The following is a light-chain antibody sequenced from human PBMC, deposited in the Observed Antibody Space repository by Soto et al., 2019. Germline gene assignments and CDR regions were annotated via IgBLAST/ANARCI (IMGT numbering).Light chain of an antibody. Sequence: EIVLTHSPATLSLSPWEIATLSCRASQSVSSYLAWYQQKPGRAPRLLIYGASSRATGIPDRFSGSGSGTDFTLTISRLEPEDFAVYYCQQYGSSPRTFGHGTKVDIK. CDR3: QQYGSSPRT. V-gene: IGKV3-20*01. J-gene: IGKJ1*01. CDR1: QSVSSY. CDR2: GAS.